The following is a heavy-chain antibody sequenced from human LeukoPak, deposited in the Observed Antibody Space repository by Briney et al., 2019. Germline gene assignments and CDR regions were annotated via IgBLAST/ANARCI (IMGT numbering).Heavy chain of an antibody. V-gene: IGHV4-59*01. CDR3: ARTYYYDSSGYHDY. Sequence: SETLSLTCTVSGGSISSYYWSWIRQPPGKGLEWIGYIYYSGSTNYNPSLKSRVTISVDTSKNQFSLKLSSVTAADTAVYYCARTYYYDSSGYHDYWGQGTLVTVSS. CDR2: IYYSGST. D-gene: IGHD3-22*01. CDR1: GGSISSYY. J-gene: IGHJ4*02.